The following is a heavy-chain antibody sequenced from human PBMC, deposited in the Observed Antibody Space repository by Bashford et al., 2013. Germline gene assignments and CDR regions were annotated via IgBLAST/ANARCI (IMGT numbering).Heavy chain of an antibody. Sequence: RQAPGQGLEWMGWINSNSGGTNYAEMFQGRVTMTRDTSISTAYMELSSLRSDDTAVYFCARDGPVVGVWNAFDVWGQGTVVTVSS. J-gene: IGHJ3*01. V-gene: IGHV1-2*02. CDR2: INSNSGGT. D-gene: IGHD1-26*01. CDR3: ARDGPVVGVWNAFDV.